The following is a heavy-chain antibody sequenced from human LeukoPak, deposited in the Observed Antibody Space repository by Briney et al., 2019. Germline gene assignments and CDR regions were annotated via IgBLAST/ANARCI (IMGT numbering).Heavy chain of an antibody. Sequence: PGRSLRLSCAASGFTFSSYAMHWVRQAPGKGLVWVSVISSDGTTTAYADSVKGRFTISRDNAKNTLYLQMNSLRAEDTAIYYCVKDGGKSFSTTYDYWGQGTLVTVSS. CDR2: ISSDGTTT. CDR3: VKDGGKSFSTTYDY. V-gene: IGHV3-74*01. CDR1: GFTFSSYA. J-gene: IGHJ4*02. D-gene: IGHD2-15*01.